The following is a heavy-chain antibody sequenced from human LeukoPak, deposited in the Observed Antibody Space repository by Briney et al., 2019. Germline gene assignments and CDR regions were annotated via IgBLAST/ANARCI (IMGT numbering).Heavy chain of an antibody. D-gene: IGHD1-26*01. J-gene: IGHJ3*02. CDR3: AREVGTPQAFDI. CDR1: GFTFGKYW. V-gene: IGHV3-7*01. CDR2: IKLDGSEK. Sequence: GGSLRLSCVASGFTFGKYWMSWVRQAPGKGLEWVANIKLDGSEKNYVDSVKGRFTISRDNTKNSLYLQMNSLKAEDTAIYYCAREVGTPQAFDIWGQGTMVTVSS.